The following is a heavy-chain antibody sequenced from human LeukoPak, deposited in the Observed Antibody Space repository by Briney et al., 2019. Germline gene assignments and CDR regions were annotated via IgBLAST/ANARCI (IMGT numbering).Heavy chain of an antibody. Sequence: ASVKVSCKASGYTFTSYDINWVRQATGQGLEWMGWMNPNSGNTGYAPKFQGRVTMTRNTSISTAYMELSSLRSGDTAVYYCARVYDYYYYYGMDVWGQGTTVTVSS. CDR2: MNPNSGNT. D-gene: IGHD3-16*01. J-gene: IGHJ6*02. CDR3: ARVYDYYYYYGMDV. CDR1: GYTFTSYD. V-gene: IGHV1-8*01.